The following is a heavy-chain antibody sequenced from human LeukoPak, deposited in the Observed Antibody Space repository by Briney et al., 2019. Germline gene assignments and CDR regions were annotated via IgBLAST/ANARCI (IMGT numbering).Heavy chain of an antibody. J-gene: IGHJ4*02. V-gene: IGHV4-34*01. CDR2: ISHSGST. Sequence: PSETLSLTCAVYGGSFSGYYWSWIRQPPGKGLEWIGEISHSGSTNYNPSLKSRVTISVDTSKNQFSLKLSSVTAADTAVYYCARGWGGYWYFDYWGQGTLVTVSS. CDR1: GGSFSGYY. D-gene: IGHD2-8*02. CDR3: ARGWGGYWYFDY.